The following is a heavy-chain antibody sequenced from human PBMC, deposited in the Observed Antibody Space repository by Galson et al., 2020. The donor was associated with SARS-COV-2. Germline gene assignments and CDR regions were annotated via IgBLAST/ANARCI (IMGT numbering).Heavy chain of an antibody. CDR3: AGVGGLDVYYLAQ. D-gene: IGHD3-10*01. CDR2: MYNGGGT. J-gene: IGHJ4*02. Sequence: GESLKISCYVSGFRVTDHTMHWVRQAPGRGLEWISLMYNGGGTMYSDHVKGRFIVSRDSARNTLFLQMNTLRADDTALYYCAGVGGLDVYYLAQWGQGTRVTVS. CDR1: GFRVTDHT. V-gene: IGHV3-53*01.